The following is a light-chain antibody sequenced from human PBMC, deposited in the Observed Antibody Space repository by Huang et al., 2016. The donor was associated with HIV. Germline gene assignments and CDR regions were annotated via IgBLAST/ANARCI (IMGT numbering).Light chain of an antibody. CDR1: QSITTY. J-gene: IGKJ2*01. CDR2: ATS. CDR3: QQSYNLPYT. V-gene: IGKV1-39*01. Sequence: DIQMTQSPPSLSASLGDRVTITCRASQSITTYLNWYRHKPGEAPELLIHATSTLQNGVPSSVSGGGSGTEFTLTITNLQPEDVASYYCQQSYNLPYTFGRGTKVDIK.